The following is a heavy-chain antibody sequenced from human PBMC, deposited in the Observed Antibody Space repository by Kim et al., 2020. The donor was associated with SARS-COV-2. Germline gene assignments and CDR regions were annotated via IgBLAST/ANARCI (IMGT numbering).Heavy chain of an antibody. J-gene: IGHJ5*02. CDR1: GFTFSSYW. Sequence: GGSLRLSCAASGFTFSSYWISWVRQAPGKGLEWVANIKQDGSEKYYVDSVKGRFTISRDNAKNSLYLQMNSLRAEDTAVYYCARELHYDILTGLDWFDPWGQGTLVTVSS. CDR2: IKQDGSEK. V-gene: IGHV3-7*01. CDR3: ARELHYDILTGLDWFDP. D-gene: IGHD3-9*01.